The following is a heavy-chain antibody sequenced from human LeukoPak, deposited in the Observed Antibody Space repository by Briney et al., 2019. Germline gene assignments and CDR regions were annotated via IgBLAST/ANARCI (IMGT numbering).Heavy chain of an antibody. Sequence: ASVKVSCKASGYTFTDYYMHWVRQAPGQGLEWMGWINPNSGGTNYAQKFQGRVTVTRDTSNTTAHMELSRPRSDDTAVYYCAREEYCSRGRCYYYYYGMDVWGQGTTVTISS. CDR3: AREEYCSRGRCYYYYYGMDV. V-gene: IGHV1-2*02. CDR1: GYTFTDYY. D-gene: IGHD2-2*01. CDR2: INPNSGGT. J-gene: IGHJ6*02.